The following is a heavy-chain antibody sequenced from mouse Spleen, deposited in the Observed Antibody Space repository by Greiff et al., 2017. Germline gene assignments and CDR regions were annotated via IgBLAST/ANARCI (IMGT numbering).Heavy chain of an antibody. V-gene: IGHV3-2*02. Sequence: EVKLQESGPGLVKPSQSLSLTCTVTGYSITSDYAWNWIRQFPGNKLEWMGYISYSGSTSYNPSLKSRISITRDTSKNQFFLQLNSVTTEDTATYYCARGLTGHFDYWGQGTTLTVSS. D-gene: IGHD4-1*01. CDR3: ARGLTGHFDY. CDR1: GYSITSDYA. J-gene: IGHJ2*01. CDR2: ISYSGST.